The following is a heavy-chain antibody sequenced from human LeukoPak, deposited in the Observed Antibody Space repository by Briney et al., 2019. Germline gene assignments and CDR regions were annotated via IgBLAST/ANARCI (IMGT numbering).Heavy chain of an antibody. D-gene: IGHD1-26*01. Sequence: PGGSLRLSCAASGFTFSSYWMNWARQAPGKGLEWVASINHNGNVNYYVDSVKGRFTISRDNAKNSLYLQMSNLRAEDTAVYYCARSCSGSYRSRVCNFDYWGQGTLVTVSS. J-gene: IGHJ4*02. CDR3: ARSCSGSYRSRVCNFDY. V-gene: IGHV3-7*03. CDR2: INHNGNVN. CDR1: GFTFSSYW.